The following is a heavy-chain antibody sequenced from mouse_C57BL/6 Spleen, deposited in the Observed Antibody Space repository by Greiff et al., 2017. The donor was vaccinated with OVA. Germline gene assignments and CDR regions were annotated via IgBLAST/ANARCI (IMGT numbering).Heavy chain of an antibody. J-gene: IGHJ3*01. Sequence: EVKVVESGPELVKPGASVKMSCKASGYTFTDYNMHWVKQSHGKSLEWIGYINPNNGGTSYNQKFKGKATLTVNKSSSTAYMELRSLTSEDSAVYYCARGYYGPWFAYWGQGTLVTVSA. D-gene: IGHD1-1*01. V-gene: IGHV1-22*01. CDR2: INPNNGGT. CDR3: ARGYYGPWFAY. CDR1: GYTFTDYN.